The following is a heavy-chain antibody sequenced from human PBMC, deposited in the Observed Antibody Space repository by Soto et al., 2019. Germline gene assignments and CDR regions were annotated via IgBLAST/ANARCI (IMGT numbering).Heavy chain of an antibody. CDR3: WRADGTRHYVFDV. CDR1: GFIVSSNY. Sequence: EVQLVESGGGLIQPGGSLRLSCAASGFIVSSNYMTWVRQAPGKGLEWVSVIYSGRSTYYADSVKGRFTISRDNSKSTLYLQLNSMRAEDIAVYYIWRADGTRHYVFDVWGQGTMVTVSS. J-gene: IGHJ3*01. V-gene: IGHV3-53*01. D-gene: IGHD1-1*01. CDR2: IYSGRST.